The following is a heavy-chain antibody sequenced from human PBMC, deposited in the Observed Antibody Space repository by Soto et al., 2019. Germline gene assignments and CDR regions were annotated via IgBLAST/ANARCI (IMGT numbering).Heavy chain of an antibody. CDR2: IYYSGST. Sequence: SDILSLTCPVSGGSISSYYWSWIRQPPGKGLEWIGYIYYSGSTNYNLSLKSRVTISVDTSKNQFSLKLSSVTAADTAVYYCSRDREAAAHYYYYGMDVWGQGTTVTVSS. D-gene: IGHD6-13*01. CDR3: SRDREAAAHYYYYGMDV. J-gene: IGHJ6*02. V-gene: IGHV4-59*01. CDR1: GGSISSYY.